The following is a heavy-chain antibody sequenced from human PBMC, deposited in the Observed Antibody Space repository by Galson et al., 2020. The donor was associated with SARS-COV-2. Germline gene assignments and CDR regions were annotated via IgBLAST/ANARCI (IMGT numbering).Heavy chain of an antibody. CDR3: ARLGAAQASRFLEWLSYFAY. CDR2: IYYSGST. J-gene: IGHJ4*02. D-gene: IGHD3-3*01. CDR1: GGSISSSNYY. Sequence: SETLSLTCTVSGGSISSSNYYWGWIRQPPGKGLEWIGGIYYSGSTYDNPSPKGRVTISVDTSKNQFSLKMSSMTAADAAVYYCARLGAAQASRFLEWLSYFAYWGQGPQVTVSS. V-gene: IGHV4-39*01.